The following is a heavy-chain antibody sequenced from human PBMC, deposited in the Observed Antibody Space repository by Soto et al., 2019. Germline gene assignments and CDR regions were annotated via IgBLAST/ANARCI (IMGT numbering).Heavy chain of an antibody. J-gene: IGHJ4*02. V-gene: IGHV3-23*01. CDR2: ISGSGGST. CDR3: AKDRWDIVVVPAATALDY. Sequence: GGSLRLSCAASGFTFSSYAMSWVRQAPGKGLEWVSAISGSGGSTYYADSVKGRFTISRDNSKNTLYLQMNSLRAEDTAVYYCAKDRWDIVVVPAATALDYWGQGTLVTVSS. D-gene: IGHD2-2*01. CDR1: GFTFSSYA.